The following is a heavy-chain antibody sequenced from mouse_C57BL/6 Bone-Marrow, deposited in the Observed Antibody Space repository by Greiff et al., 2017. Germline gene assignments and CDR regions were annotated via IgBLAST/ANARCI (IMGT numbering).Heavy chain of an antibody. CDR2: ISDGGSYT. V-gene: IGHV5-4*03. J-gene: IGHJ4*01. Sequence: EVMLVESGGGLVKPGGSLKLSCAASGFTFSSYAMSWVRQTPEKRLEWVATISDGGSYTYYPDNVKGRLTISRDNAKNNLYLQMSHLKSEDTAMYYCARWLLGAMDYWGQGTSVTVSS. D-gene: IGHD2-3*01. CDR1: GFTFSSYA. CDR3: ARWLLGAMDY.